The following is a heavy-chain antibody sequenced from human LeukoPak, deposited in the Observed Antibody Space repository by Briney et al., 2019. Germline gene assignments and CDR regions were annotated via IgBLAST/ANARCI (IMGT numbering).Heavy chain of an antibody. V-gene: IGHV4-34*01. CDR3: ATLRRGSTVVTPEDYFDY. CDR2: IYYSGST. Sequence: SETLSLTCAVYGGSFSGYYWGWIRQPPGKGLEWIGSIYYSGSTYYNPSLKSRVTISVDTSKNQFSLKLSSVTAADTAVYYCATLRRGSTVVTPEDYFDYWGQGTLVTVSS. CDR1: GGSFSGYY. D-gene: IGHD4-23*01. J-gene: IGHJ4*02.